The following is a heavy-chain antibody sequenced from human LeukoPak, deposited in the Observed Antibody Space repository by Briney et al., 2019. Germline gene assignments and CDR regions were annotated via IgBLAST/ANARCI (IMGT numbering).Heavy chain of an antibody. CDR1: GFTFTSYA. CDR2: ISGGGVST. CDR3: AKGWFGESLYYYYMDV. V-gene: IGHV3-23*01. D-gene: IGHD3-10*01. Sequence: PVGSLRLSCATSGFTFTSYAMSWVRQAPGQGLDWISAISGGGVSTYYTDPVKGLFPISRDNSKNTLSLQMHSLRPGAPPVYYSAKGWFGESLYYYYMDVWGKGTTVTVSS. J-gene: IGHJ6*03.